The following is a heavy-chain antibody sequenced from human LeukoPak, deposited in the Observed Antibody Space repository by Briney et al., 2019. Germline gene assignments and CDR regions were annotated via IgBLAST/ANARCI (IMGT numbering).Heavy chain of an antibody. D-gene: IGHD2-2*01. CDR3: APPPYANYYYGMDV. Sequence: GGSLRLSCAASGFTFSSYAMSWVRQVPGKGLEWVSAISGSGGSTYYADSVKGRFTISRDNSKNTLYLQMNSLRAEDTAGYYCAPPPYANYYYGMDVWGQGTTVTVSS. J-gene: IGHJ6*02. CDR1: GFTFSSYA. CDR2: ISGSGGST. V-gene: IGHV3-23*01.